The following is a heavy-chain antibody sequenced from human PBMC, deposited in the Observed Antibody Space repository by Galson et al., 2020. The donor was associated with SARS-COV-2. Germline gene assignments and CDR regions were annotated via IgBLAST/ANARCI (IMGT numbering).Heavy chain of an antibody. Sequence: GGSLRLSCTVAGFTFGDFAMSWFRQAPGKGLEWVGFIRSRTYDGTTEYAASVKDRFTISRDDSKNVAYLQMNSLITEDTAVYYCARRGFPYYYYMDVWGKGTTVTVSS. CDR2: IRSRTYDGTT. V-gene: IGHV3-49*03. J-gene: IGHJ6*03. CDR1: GFTFGDFA. CDR3: ARRGFPYYYYMDV.